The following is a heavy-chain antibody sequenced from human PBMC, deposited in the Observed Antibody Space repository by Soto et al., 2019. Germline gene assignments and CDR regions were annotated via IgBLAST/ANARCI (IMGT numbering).Heavy chain of an antibody. J-gene: IGHJ6*02. CDR2: ISAYNGNT. CDR1: GYTFTSYG. Sequence: ASVKVSCKASGYTFTSYGISWVRQAPGQGLEWMGWISAYNGNTNYAQKLQGRVTMTTDTSTSTAYMELRSLRSDDTAVYYCARGRGSGSAGDYGMDVWGQGTTVTVSS. CDR3: ARGRGSGSAGDYGMDV. D-gene: IGHD6-19*01. V-gene: IGHV1-18*01.